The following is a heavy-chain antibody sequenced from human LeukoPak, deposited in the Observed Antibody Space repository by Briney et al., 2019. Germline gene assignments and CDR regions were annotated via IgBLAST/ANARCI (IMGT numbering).Heavy chain of an antibody. D-gene: IGHD3-22*01. CDR3: AKDADYYDSSGYVFDY. Sequence: GGSLRLSCAASGFTFSSYAMSWVRQAPGKGLEWVSAISGGGGSTYYADSVKGRFTISRDNSKNTLYLQMNSLRAEDTAVYYCAKDADYYDSSGYVFDYWGQGTLVTVSS. V-gene: IGHV3-23*01. CDR2: ISGGGGST. J-gene: IGHJ4*02. CDR1: GFTFSSYA.